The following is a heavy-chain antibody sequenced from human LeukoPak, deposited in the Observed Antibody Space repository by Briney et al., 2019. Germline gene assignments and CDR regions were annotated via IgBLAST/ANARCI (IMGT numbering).Heavy chain of an antibody. D-gene: IGHD2-2*02. CDR1: GYTFTSYG. J-gene: IGHJ4*02. CDR3: ARDQYCSSNSCYRGGFDY. Sequence: ASVKVSCKASGYTFTSYGISWVRQAPGQGLEWMGWISAYNGNTNYAQKLQGRVTMTTDTSTSTAYMELRSLRSDDTAVYYCARDQYCSSNSCYRGGFDYWGQGTLVTVSS. V-gene: IGHV1-18*01. CDR2: ISAYNGNT.